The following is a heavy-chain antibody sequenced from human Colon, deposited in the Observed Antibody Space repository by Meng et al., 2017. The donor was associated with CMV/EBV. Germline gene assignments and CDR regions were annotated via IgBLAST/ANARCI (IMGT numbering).Heavy chain of an antibody. V-gene: IGHV1-69*02. CDR1: GDTFSSYT. Sequence: SVKVSCKASGDTFSSYTISWVRQAPGQGLEWMGRIIPLLGIATYAQRFQGRITITADKSTSTAYMELSSLRSEDTAVYYCARANYYYGSGSYGTFDYWGQGTLVTVSS. CDR3: ARANYYYGSGSYGTFDY. D-gene: IGHD3-10*01. J-gene: IGHJ4*02. CDR2: IIPLLGIA.